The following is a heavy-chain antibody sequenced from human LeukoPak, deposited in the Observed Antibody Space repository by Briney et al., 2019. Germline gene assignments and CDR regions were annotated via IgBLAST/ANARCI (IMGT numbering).Heavy chain of an antibody. D-gene: IGHD3-22*01. J-gene: IGHJ5*02. CDR1: GGSFSGYY. CDR3: ARSHYYDSSGSHNNWFDP. Sequence: PSETLSLTCAVYGGSFSGYYWTYIRQPPGKGLEWIGEINHSGSTNYNPSLESRVTISVDTSKNQFSLKLSSVTAADTAVYYCARSHYYDSSGSHNNWFDPWGQGTLVTVSS. V-gene: IGHV4-34*01. CDR2: INHSGST.